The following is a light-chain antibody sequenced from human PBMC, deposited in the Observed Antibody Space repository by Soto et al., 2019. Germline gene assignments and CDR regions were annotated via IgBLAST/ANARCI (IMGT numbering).Light chain of an antibody. V-gene: IGKV3-20*01. Sequence: IVLTEPPELLSLSPGEIATLSCTGIQTVRNNYLAWYQQKPGQAPRLLIYGASSRATGIPDRFSGSGSGTDFTLTISRLEPEDFAVYYCQQYGSSPPITVGQGTRLEIK. CDR2: GAS. J-gene: IGKJ5*01. CDR3: QQYGSSPPIT. CDR1: QTVRNNY.